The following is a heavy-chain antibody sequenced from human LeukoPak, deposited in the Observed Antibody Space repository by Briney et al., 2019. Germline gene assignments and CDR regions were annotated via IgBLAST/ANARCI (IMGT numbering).Heavy chain of an antibody. Sequence: GGSLRLSCAASGFTFSSYWMHWVRQVPGKGLVWVARINPGGSSITYADSVKGRFAISRDNSKNTLSLQMNSLRTEDTAVYYCAALHTGTFVDYWGQGTLVTVSS. D-gene: IGHD4-17*01. CDR3: AALHTGTFVDY. CDR1: GFTFSSYW. CDR2: INPGGSSI. J-gene: IGHJ4*02. V-gene: IGHV3-74*01.